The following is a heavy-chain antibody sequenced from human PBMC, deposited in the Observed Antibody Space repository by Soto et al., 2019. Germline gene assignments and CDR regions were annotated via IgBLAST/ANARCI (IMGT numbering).Heavy chain of an antibody. CDR3: ARVKAQILSSGWYGSDDI. Sequence: EVQLLESGGGLVQPGGSLRLSCAASGFTFSTYSMTWVRQAPGKGLEWVSTIRDSGHTTHYADSVRGRFAISRDNSKNTLFLQMNSLRAEDTAVYYCARVKAQILSSGWYGSDDIWGQGTRVTVSS. D-gene: IGHD6-19*01. CDR1: GFTFSTYS. CDR2: IRDSGHTT. J-gene: IGHJ3*02. V-gene: IGHV3-23*01.